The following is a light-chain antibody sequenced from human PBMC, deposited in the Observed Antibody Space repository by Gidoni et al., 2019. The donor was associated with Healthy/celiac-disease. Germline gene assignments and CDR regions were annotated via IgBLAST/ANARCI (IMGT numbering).Light chain of an antibody. CDR3: QKYNSAPRGLT. V-gene: IGKV1-27*01. J-gene: IGKJ3*01. CDR2: AAS. CDR1: QGISNY. Sequence: DIQMTQSPSSLSASVGDRVTITCRASQGISNYLFWSQQNPGKVPKLLSYAASTLQSGVPSRFSGSGAGTDLTLTSSSLQPEDVATYYCQKYNSAPRGLTFXPXTKVDIK.